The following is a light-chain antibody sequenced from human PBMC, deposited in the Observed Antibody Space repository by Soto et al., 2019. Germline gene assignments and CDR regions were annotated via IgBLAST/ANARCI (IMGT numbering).Light chain of an antibody. CDR3: QQSYSTPTCT. Sequence: DIQMTQSPSSLSASVGDRVTSTCRASQSISSYLNWYQQKPGKAPKLLIYAASSLQSGVPSRFSGSGSGTDFTLTISILQPEDFATYYCQQSYSTPTCTFGQGTKVEIK. V-gene: IGKV1-39*01. J-gene: IGKJ1*01. CDR1: QSISSY. CDR2: AAS.